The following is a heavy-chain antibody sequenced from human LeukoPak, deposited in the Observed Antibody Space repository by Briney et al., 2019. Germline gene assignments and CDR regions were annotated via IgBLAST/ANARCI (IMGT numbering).Heavy chain of an antibody. D-gene: IGHD6-19*01. V-gene: IGHV4-34*01. J-gene: IGHJ4*02. CDR1: GGSFSGYY. CDR2: INHSGST. Sequence: SETLSLTCAVYGGSFSGYYWSWIRQPPGKGLEWIGEINHSGSTNYNPSLKSRVTISVDTSKNQFSLKLSSVTAADTAMYYCARLGSGWVLSGFDYWGQGTLVTVSS. CDR3: ARLGSGWVLSGFDY.